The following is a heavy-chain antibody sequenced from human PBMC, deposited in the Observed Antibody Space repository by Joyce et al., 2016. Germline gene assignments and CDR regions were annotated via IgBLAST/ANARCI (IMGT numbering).Heavy chain of an antibody. J-gene: IGHJ4*02. Sequence: QVRLVQSGGGVVQPGRSLRLSCVASGFTFSNYGLHWVRQSPGKGLEWVAVISYAGTAKFYADSVRGRFTISRDNSKNILYLQMNSLRAEDTAVYYCEAYYFDSSGYSTTDYWGQGTVVTVSS. D-gene: IGHD3-22*01. V-gene: IGHV3-30*03. CDR3: EAYYFDSSGYSTTDY. CDR1: GFTFSNYG. CDR2: ISYAGTAK.